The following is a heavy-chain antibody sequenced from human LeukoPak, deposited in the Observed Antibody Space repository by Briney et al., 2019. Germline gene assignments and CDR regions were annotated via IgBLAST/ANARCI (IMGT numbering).Heavy chain of an antibody. CDR3: ARCSGYSYGHNYYYGMDV. Sequence: SQTLSLTCAISGDSVSSNSAAWHWIRQSPSRGLEWLGRTYYRSKWYNDYAVSVKSRITINPDTSKNQFSLQLNSVTPEDTAVYCCARCSGYSYGHNYYYGMDVWGQGTTVTVSS. J-gene: IGHJ6*02. CDR2: TYYRSKWYN. V-gene: IGHV6-1*01. CDR1: GDSVSSNSAA. D-gene: IGHD5-18*01.